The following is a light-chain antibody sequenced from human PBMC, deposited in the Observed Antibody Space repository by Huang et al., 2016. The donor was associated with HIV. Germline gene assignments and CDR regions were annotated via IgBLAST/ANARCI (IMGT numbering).Light chain of an antibody. Sequence: VVVTQSPLFLPVTLGQSASMSCRSTQALVHGDESTYLSWFQQRPGQPPRPLIHKVSSRATGAPDRCRGSGAGTFFTLEISRVEAEDVGLYYCLQATHWPPTFGQGTRLEI. CDR2: KVS. V-gene: IGKV2-30*02. J-gene: IGKJ1*01. CDR3: LQATHWPPT. CDR1: QALVHGDESTY.